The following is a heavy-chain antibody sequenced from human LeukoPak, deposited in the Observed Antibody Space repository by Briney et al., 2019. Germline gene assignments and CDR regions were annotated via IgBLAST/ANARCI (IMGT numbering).Heavy chain of an antibody. Sequence: PSETLSPTCTVSGGSISSYYWSWIRQPPGKGLEWIGYIYYSGSTNYNPSLKSRVTISVDTSKNQFSLKLSSVTAADTAVYYCASGGLGYFDYWGQGTLVTVSS. CDR2: IYYSGST. CDR3: ASGGLGYFDY. D-gene: IGHD3-10*01. CDR1: GGSISSYY. V-gene: IGHV4-59*08. J-gene: IGHJ4*02.